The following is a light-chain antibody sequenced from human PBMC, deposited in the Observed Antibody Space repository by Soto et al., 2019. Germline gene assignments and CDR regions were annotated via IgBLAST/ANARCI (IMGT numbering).Light chain of an antibody. CDR2: DAS. J-gene: IGKJ4*01. CDR3: QRRVNWLT. V-gene: IGKV3-11*01. CDR1: QSVGTY. Sequence: EIVLTQSPAILSLSPGERATLSCRASQSVGTYLDWYQQKLGQAPRLLIYDASNRATGIPARFSGSGSGTDFTLPISSLETEDFAVYFWQRRVNWLTFGGGTKV.